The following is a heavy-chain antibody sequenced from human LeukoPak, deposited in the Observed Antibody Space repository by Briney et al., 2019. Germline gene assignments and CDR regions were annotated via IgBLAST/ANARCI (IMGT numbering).Heavy chain of an antibody. V-gene: IGHV1-18*01. CDR2: ISAYNGNT. Sequence: ASVKVSCKASGYTFTSYGISGVRQAPGQGLEGMGWISAYNGNTNYAQKLQGRVTMTTDTSTSTAYMELRSLRSDDTAVYYCARVGRVDIVVVPGPQTYYFDYWGQGTLVTVSS. J-gene: IGHJ4*02. CDR1: GYTFTSYG. D-gene: IGHD2-2*01. CDR3: ARVGRVDIVVVPGPQTYYFDY.